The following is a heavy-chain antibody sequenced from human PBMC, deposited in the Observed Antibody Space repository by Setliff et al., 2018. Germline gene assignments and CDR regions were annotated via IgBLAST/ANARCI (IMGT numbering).Heavy chain of an antibody. Sequence: GGSLRLSCAASGFTFVNYWMHWVRQAPGKGLEWVSRVNDDGSSAMYADSVKGRFTMSRDNAKNTLYLQMNSLRAEDTAVYYCARAYYGTVNGYSSYYGLDVWGQGTTVTVSS. D-gene: IGHD3-9*01. CDR2: VNDDGSSA. V-gene: IGHV3-74*03. CDR1: GFTFVNYW. CDR3: ARAYYGTVNGYSSYYGLDV. J-gene: IGHJ6*02.